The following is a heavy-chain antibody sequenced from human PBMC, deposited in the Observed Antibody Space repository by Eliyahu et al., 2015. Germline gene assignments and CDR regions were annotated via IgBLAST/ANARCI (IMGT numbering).Heavy chain of an antibody. J-gene: IGHJ6*02. D-gene: IGHD6-13*01. CDR3: ARGGYRIAAAGTPLYGMDV. Sequence: GKGLEWVAVISYDGSNKYYADSVKGRFTISRDNSKNTLYLQMNSLRAEDTAVYYCARGGYRIAAAGTPLYGMDVWGQGTTVTVSS. V-gene: IGHV3-30-3*01. CDR2: ISYDGSNK.